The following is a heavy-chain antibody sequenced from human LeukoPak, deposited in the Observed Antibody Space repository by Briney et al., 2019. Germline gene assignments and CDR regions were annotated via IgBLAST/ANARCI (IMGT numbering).Heavy chain of an antibody. CDR3: ARDPAGYSSGWSSDY. CDR2: IYTSGST. CDR1: GGSISSYY. V-gene: IGHV4-4*07. J-gene: IGHJ4*02. D-gene: IGHD6-19*01. Sequence: KPSATLSPTCTVSGGSISSYYWSWVRQPAGKGLEWIERIYTSGSTNYNPSLKSRVTMSVDTSKNQFSLKLSSVTAADTAVYYCARDPAGYSSGWSSDYWGQGTLVTVSS.